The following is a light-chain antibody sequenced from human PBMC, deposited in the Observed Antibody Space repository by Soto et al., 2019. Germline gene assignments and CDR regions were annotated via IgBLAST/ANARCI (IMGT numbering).Light chain of an antibody. Sequence: QSVLTQPASVSGSPGQSITISCIGTSSDIGGYNYVSWYQQHPGNAPKLMVFDVSDRPSGVSNRFSGSKSGNTASLTISGLQVEDEADYYCSSYTTSSFYVFGTGTGHRP. CDR2: DVS. CDR1: SSDIGGYNY. CDR3: SSYTTSSFYV. J-gene: IGLJ1*01. V-gene: IGLV2-14*03.